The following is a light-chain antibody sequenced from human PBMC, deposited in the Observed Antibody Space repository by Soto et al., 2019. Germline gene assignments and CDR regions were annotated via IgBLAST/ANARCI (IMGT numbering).Light chain of an antibody. CDR3: CSYTTSNTGQIV. J-gene: IGLJ1*01. Sequence: QSVLTQPASVSGSPGQSITISCTGTSSDVGGYNYVSWYQQQPGKAPKFMIYDVTNRPSGVSNRFSGSKSGNTASLTISGLQAEDEADYYCCSYTTSNTGQIVFGTGTKVTV. V-gene: IGLV2-14*01. CDR1: SSDVGGYNY. CDR2: DVT.